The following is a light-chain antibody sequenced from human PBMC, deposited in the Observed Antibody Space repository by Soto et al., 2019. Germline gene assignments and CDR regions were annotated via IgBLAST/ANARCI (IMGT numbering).Light chain of an antibody. CDR3: SSYTSSSTLV. J-gene: IGLJ1*01. CDR1: SSDVGGYNY. Sequence: QSALTQPASVSGSPGLSITISCTGTSSDVGGYNYVSWYQQHPGKAPKLMIYDVSNRPSGVSNRFSGSKSGNTASLTISGLQAEDEADYYCSSYTSSSTLVFGTGTQLTVL. V-gene: IGLV2-14*01. CDR2: DVS.